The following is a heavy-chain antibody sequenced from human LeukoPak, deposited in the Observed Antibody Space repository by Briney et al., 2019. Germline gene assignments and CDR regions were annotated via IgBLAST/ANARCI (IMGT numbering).Heavy chain of an antibody. J-gene: IGHJ3*02. CDR3: ARDRVEVGDDAFDI. CDR2: IWYDGSNK. Sequence: GGSLRLSCAASGFTFSSYGMHWVRQAPGKGLEWVAVIWYDGSNKYYADSVKGRFTISRDNSKNTLYLQMNSLRAEVTAVYYCARDRVEVGDDAFDIWGQGTMVTVSS. CDR1: GFTFSSYG. V-gene: IGHV3-33*01. D-gene: IGHD2-15*01.